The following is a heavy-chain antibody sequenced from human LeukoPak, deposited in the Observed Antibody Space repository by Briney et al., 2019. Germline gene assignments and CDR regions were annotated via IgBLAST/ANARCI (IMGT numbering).Heavy chain of an antibody. Sequence: GGSLRLSCAASGFTFSSYAMSWVRQAPGKGLEWVSGISGSGDNTYYADSVKGRFTISRGNAKNTLYLQMNSLRAEDTAVYYCSRDSLSSCGGDCYSGLDVWGQGTTVTVSS. J-gene: IGHJ6*02. D-gene: IGHD2-21*02. CDR2: ISGSGDNT. CDR3: SRDSLSSCGGDCYSGLDV. CDR1: GFTFSSYA. V-gene: IGHV3-23*01.